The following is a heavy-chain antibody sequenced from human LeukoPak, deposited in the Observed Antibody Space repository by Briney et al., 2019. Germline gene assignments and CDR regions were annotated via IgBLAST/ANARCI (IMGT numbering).Heavy chain of an antibody. CDR3: ARDRVITMVRGVINTDLDY. CDR2: ISSSSSYI. V-gene: IGHV3-21*01. D-gene: IGHD3-10*01. Sequence: KTGGSLRLSCAASGFTVSSYNMNWVRQAPGKGLEWVSCISSSSSYIHYADSVKGRFTISRDNAKNSLYLQMNSLRAEDTAVYYCARDRVITMVRGVINTDLDYWGQGTLVTVSS. J-gene: IGHJ4*02. CDR1: GFTVSSYN.